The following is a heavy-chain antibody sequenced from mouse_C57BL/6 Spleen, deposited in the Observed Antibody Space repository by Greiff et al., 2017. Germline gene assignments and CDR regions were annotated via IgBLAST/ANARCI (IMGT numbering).Heavy chain of an antibody. Sequence: QVQLQQPGAELVKPGASVKLSCTASGYTFTSYWMHWVKQRPGRGLGWMGRIAPNSGGTKYNEKFKSKATLTVDKPSSTAYLQLSSLTSEDSAVYYCARLITTVVADYFDYWGQGTTLTVSS. CDR3: ARLITTVVADYFDY. CDR2: IAPNSGGT. V-gene: IGHV1-72*01. D-gene: IGHD1-1*01. CDR1: GYTFTSYW. J-gene: IGHJ2*01.